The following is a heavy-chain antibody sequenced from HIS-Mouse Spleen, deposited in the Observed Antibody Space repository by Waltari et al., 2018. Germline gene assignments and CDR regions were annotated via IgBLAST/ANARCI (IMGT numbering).Heavy chain of an antibody. V-gene: IGHV3-30*18. Sequence: QVQLVESGGGVVQPGGSLSPSCASSGCTFSGYGMHWVRQAPGKGLGWVAVKSYDGSNKYYADSVKGRFTISRDNSKNTLYLQMNSLRAEDTAVYYCAKDKHHAFDYWGQGTLVTVSS. J-gene: IGHJ4*02. CDR1: GCTFSGYG. CDR3: AKDKHHAFDY. CDR2: KSYDGSNK.